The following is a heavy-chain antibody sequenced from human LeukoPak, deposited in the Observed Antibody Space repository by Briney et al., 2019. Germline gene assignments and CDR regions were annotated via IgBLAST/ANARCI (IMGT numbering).Heavy chain of an antibody. CDR1: GFTFSSYG. CDR3: AKVGDYGPYYFDY. J-gene: IGHJ4*02. Sequence: GGSLRLSXAASGFTFSSYGMHWVRQAPGKGLEWVAFIRYDGSNKYYADSVKGRFTISRDNSKNTLYLQMNSLRAEDTAVYYCAKVGDYGPYYFDYWGQGTLVTVSS. V-gene: IGHV3-30*02. CDR2: IRYDGSNK. D-gene: IGHD4-17*01.